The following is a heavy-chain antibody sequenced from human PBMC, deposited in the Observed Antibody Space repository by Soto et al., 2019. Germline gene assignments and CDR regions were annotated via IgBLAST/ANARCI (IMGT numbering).Heavy chain of an antibody. CDR1: GDTFDTFA. Sequence: QVQLEQSGAEVLKPGSSVKLSCKTSGDTFDTFAISWVRQAPGQGLEWMGGLIPIFRTPDYAQKFQGRVTITADVSTSTASMGLSSLRSEDTAVYYCARDKGRGQLGGNYYYAVDVWGQGTTVTVSS. D-gene: IGHD1-1*01. CDR3: ARDKGRGQLGGNYYYAVDV. V-gene: IGHV1-69*12. CDR2: LIPIFRTP. J-gene: IGHJ6*02.